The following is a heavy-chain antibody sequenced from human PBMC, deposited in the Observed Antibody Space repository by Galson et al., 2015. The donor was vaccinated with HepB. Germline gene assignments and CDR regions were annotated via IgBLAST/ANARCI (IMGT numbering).Heavy chain of an antibody. V-gene: IGHV4-34*01. CDR1: GGSFSGSY. Sequence: TLSLTCAVYGGSFSGSYWSWIRQPPGKGLEWIGEINHSGSTNYNPSLKSRVTISVDASKNQFSLKLSSVTAADTAVYYCARGITYYDFWSGYYSFDYWGQGTLVTVSS. CDR3: ARGITYYDFWSGYYSFDY. J-gene: IGHJ4*02. CDR2: INHSGST. D-gene: IGHD3-3*01.